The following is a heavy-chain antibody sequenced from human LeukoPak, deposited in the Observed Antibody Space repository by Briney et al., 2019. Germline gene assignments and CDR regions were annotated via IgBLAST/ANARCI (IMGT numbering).Heavy chain of an antibody. CDR2: ISSSSSYI. V-gene: IGHV3-21*01. J-gene: IGHJ4*02. D-gene: IGHD3-22*01. Sequence: GGSLRLSCAASGFTFSSYSMNWVRQAPGKGLEWVSSISSSSSYIYYADSVKGRFTISRDNAKNSLYLQMNSLRAEDTAVYYCASAGGYYDSLLSYWGQGTLVTVSS. CDR1: GFTFSSYS. CDR3: ASAGGYYDSLLSY.